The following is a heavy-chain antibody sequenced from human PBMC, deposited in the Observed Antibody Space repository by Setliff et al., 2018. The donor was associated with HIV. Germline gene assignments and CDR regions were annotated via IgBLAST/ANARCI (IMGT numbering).Heavy chain of an antibody. CDR1: GDIFSRYG. J-gene: IGHJ3*02. D-gene: IGHD5-12*01. CDR3: ARDGGYSGHQWFGDAFDI. V-gene: IGHV1-69*13. Sequence: ASVKVSCKASGDIFSRYGISWVRQAPGQGLEWMGGIIPIYGTANSAQKFQGRVTITADESTSTAYMELSTLRSEDTAVYFCARDGGYSGHQWFGDAFDIWGQGTMVTVSS. CDR2: IIPIYGTA.